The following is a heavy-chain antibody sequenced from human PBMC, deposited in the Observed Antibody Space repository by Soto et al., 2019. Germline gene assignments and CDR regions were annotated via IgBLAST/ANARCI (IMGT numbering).Heavy chain of an antibody. CDR2: LWYDGNKK. J-gene: IGHJ6*02. V-gene: IGHV3-33*01. CDR3: PRDDRASGWYVAMDV. Sequence: QVQLVESGGGVVQPGRSLRLSCEASGFTFETYGMHWVRQAPGKGLEWVAVLWYDGNKKSYADSVKGRFTVSRDSSKNTLYLQMNSLRAEDTAVYYCPRDDRASGWYVAMDVWGQGATVTVSS. CDR1: GFTFETYG. D-gene: IGHD6-19*01.